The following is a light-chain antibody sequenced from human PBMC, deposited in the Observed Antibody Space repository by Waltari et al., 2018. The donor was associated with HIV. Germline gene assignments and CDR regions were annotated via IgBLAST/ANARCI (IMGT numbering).Light chain of an antibody. CDR2: EDN. Sequence: SYELTQPPSVSVSPGQTARITCSGDAFPSKYAFWYQQKSGQAPVLVIYEDNRRPSGIPERFSGSSSGTMATLTISGAQVEDEGDYYCYSTDDSGNPLAVFGGGTQLTVL. CDR1: AFPSKY. CDR3: YSTDDSGNPLAV. V-gene: IGLV3-10*01. J-gene: IGLJ7*01.